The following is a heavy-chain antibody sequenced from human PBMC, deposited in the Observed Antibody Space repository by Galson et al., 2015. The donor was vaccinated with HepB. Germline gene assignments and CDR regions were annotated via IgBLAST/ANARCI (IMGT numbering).Heavy chain of an antibody. CDR3: TRRCTYCSSIWFDP. CDR2: IRSKANSYAT. CDR1: GFTFSGSA. Sequence: LRLSCAASGFTFSGSAMHWVRQASGKGLEWVGRIRSKANSYATAYAASVKGRFTISRDDSKNTAYLQMNSLKTEDTAVYYCTRRCTYCSSIWFDPWGQGTLVTVSS. D-gene: IGHD2-2*01. J-gene: IGHJ5*02. V-gene: IGHV3-73*01.